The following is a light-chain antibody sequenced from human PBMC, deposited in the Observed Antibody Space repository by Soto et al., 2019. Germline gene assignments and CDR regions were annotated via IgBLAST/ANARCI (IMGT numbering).Light chain of an antibody. CDR3: LQYNNWPS. V-gene: IGKV3-15*01. CDR1: QSISSN. J-gene: IGKJ1*01. Sequence: EVLMTQSPATLSVSSGERAPIYCRASQSISSNLAWYQQKPGQAPRILIYGASTRPTGIPARFSGSGSGTEFTLTISSLQSEDLAVYYCLQYNNWPSFGQGTKVDIK. CDR2: GAS.